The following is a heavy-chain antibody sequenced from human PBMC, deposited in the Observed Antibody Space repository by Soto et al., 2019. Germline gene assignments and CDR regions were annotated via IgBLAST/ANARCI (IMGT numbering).Heavy chain of an antibody. J-gene: IGHJ3*02. V-gene: IGHV4-39*01. CDR2: MYYSGST. Sequence: PSEILSLTCTVSGGSISSSSYYWGWIRQPPGKGLEWIGSMYYSGSTYYNPSLKSRVTISIDTSKNQFSLKLSSVTAADTAVYYCARHYPWSLTMVRGVIRGDAFDIWGQGTMVTVSS. CDR1: GGSISSSSYY. D-gene: IGHD3-10*01. CDR3: ARHYPWSLTMVRGVIRGDAFDI.